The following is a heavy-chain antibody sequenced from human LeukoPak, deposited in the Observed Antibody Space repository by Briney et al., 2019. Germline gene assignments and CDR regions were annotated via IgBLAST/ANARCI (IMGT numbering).Heavy chain of an antibody. CDR1: GFSFSSYR. D-gene: IGHD1/OR15-1a*01. CDR2: IKQDGSDK. Sequence: GGSLRLSCAASGFSFSSYRMNWVRQAPGKGLEWVANIKQDGSDKYYVDSVKGRFTISRDNARKSVYLQMNSLRAEDTAVYYCARGSQQHSRWGQGTLVSVSS. V-gene: IGHV3-7*01. J-gene: IGHJ3*01. CDR3: ARGSQQHSR.